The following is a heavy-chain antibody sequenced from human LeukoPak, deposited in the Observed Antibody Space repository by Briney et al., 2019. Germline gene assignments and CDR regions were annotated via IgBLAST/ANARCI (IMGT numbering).Heavy chain of an antibody. D-gene: IGHD6-13*01. CDR2: ISPNGGST. CDR1: GYTFTDYY. CDR3: ARDPLYSSSWYSLGD. J-gene: IGHJ4*02. Sequence: ASVKVSCKASGYTFTDYYMHWVRQAPGQGLEWMGIISPNGGSTSYAQKFQGRVTMTRDTSTRTVYMELSSLRSEDTALYYCARDPLYSSSWYSLGDWGQGTLVTVSS. V-gene: IGHV1-46*01.